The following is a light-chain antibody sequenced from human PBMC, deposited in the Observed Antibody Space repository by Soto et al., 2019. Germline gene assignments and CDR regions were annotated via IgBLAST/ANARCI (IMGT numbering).Light chain of an antibody. V-gene: IGKV1-5*03. CDR3: QHYNSYSEA. Sequence: DMQITQSPSTLSGSVGDRVTIACRASQTISSWLAWYQQKPVKAPKLLIYKASTLKSGVPSRFSGSGSGTEFTLTISSMQPDDFANYYCQHYNSYSEAFGQGTKVDIK. CDR1: QTISSW. CDR2: KAS. J-gene: IGKJ1*01.